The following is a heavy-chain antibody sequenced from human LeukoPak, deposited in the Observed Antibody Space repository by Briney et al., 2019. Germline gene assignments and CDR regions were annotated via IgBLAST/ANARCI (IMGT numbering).Heavy chain of an antibody. D-gene: IGHD2-2*01. Sequence: SETLTLTCAVYGESLSGHYWTWIRQPPGKGLEWIGESTHSGSANYNPSLKSRVTISVDTSKNQFSLKLTSVTAADTAVYHCARGRTGAAALDFWGPGTLVTVSS. CDR1: GESLSGHY. CDR2: STHSGSA. J-gene: IGHJ4*02. CDR3: ARGRTGAAALDF. V-gene: IGHV4-34*01.